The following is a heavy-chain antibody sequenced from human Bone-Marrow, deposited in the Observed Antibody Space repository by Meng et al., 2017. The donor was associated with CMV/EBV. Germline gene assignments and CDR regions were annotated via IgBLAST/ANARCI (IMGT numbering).Heavy chain of an antibody. J-gene: IGHJ4*02. D-gene: IGHD1-26*01. V-gene: IGHV4-34*01. Sequence: SETLSPTCAVYGGSFSGYSWSWIRQPPGKGLEWIGEINHSGSTNYNPSLKSRVTIPVDTSKNQFSLKLSSVTAADTAVYYCARRKALWVGATTLGFYYSGQGTLVTVSS. CDR1: GGSFSGYS. CDR2: INHSGST. CDR3: ARRKALWVGATTLGFYY.